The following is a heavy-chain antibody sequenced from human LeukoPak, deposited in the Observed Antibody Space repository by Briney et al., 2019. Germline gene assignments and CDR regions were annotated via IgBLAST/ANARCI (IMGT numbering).Heavy chain of an antibody. D-gene: IGHD3-22*01. CDR2: IYYSGST. Sequence: PLETLSLTCTVSGYSISSGYYWGWIRQPPGKGLEWIGSIYYSGSTYYNPSLKSRVTISVDTSKNQFSLKLSSVTAADTAVYYCARLSITMIDRVAFDIWGQGTMVTVSS. V-gene: IGHV4-38-2*02. J-gene: IGHJ3*02. CDR1: GYSISSGYY. CDR3: ARLSITMIDRVAFDI.